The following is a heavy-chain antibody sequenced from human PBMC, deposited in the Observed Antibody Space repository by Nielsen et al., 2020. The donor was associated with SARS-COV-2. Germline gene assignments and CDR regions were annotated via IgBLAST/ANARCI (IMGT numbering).Heavy chain of an antibody. CDR3: ARVAGTPPVSYSYFDL. D-gene: IGHD6-19*01. Sequence: GESLKISCAGSGFTFSDYYMSWIRQAPGKGLEWVAQMSGSSSYIHYADSVKGRYTISKDSAKYSLYLQMNSLRAEDTAVYYCARVAGTPPVSYSYFDLWGRGTLVTVSS. CDR1: GFTFSDYY. V-gene: IGHV3-11*05. J-gene: IGHJ2*01. CDR2: MSGSSSYI.